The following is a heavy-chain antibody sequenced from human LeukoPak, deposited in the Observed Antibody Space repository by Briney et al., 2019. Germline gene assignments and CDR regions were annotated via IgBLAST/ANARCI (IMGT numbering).Heavy chain of an antibody. CDR2: INPNSGGT. CDR1: GGTFSSYA. CDR3: ARLHSYCGGDCYSPGD. J-gene: IGHJ4*02. V-gene: IGHV1-2*02. Sequence: ASVKVSCKASGGTFSSYAISWVRQAPGQGLEWMGWINPNSGGTNYAQKFQGRVTMTRDTSISTAYMELSRLRSDDTAVYYCARLHSYCGGDCYSPGDWGQGTLVTVSS. D-gene: IGHD2-21*02.